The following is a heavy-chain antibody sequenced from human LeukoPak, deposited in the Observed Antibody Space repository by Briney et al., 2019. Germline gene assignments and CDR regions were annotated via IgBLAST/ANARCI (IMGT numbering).Heavy chain of an antibody. J-gene: IGHJ5*02. CDR2: INHSGST. CDR3: AREITMVRPHTQQIWFDP. D-gene: IGHD3-10*01. Sequence: PSETLSLTCAVYGGSFSGYYWSWIRQPPGKGLEWIGEINHSGSTNYNPSLKSRVTISVDTSKNQFSLKLSSVTAADTAVYYCAREITMVRPHTQQIWFDPWGQGTLVTVSS. CDR1: GGSFSGYY. V-gene: IGHV4-34*01.